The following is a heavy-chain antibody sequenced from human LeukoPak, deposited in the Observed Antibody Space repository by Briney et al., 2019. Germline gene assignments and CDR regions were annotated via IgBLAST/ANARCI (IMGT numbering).Heavy chain of an antibody. CDR2: IDEDGST. CDR1: GQSITTYR. Sequence: SEALSLTCSVSGQSITTYRWSWIRQSAAKGLEWMGRIDEDGSTTYNPSLRGRVSVSADTSNNQVSLKLKFVTAADTAVYFCARGYQSTTHCYFDSWGRGIQVTVSS. V-gene: IGHV4-4*07. J-gene: IGHJ5*01. CDR3: ARGYQSTTHCYFDS. D-gene: IGHD2/OR15-2a*01.